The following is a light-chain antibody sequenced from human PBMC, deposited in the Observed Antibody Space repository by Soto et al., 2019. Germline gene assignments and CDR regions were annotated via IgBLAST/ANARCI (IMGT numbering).Light chain of an antibody. Sequence: IHLTQSPSSLSAYVGATVPITCRASQTINNCLAWYQQKPGKAPKLLISDASSLEPGVPSRFSGSGSGTEFTLSINSLQPDDFATYYCQQCYIYWTFGQGTKVDIK. V-gene: IGKV1-5*01. J-gene: IGKJ1*01. CDR3: QQCYIYWT. CDR2: DAS. CDR1: QTINNC.